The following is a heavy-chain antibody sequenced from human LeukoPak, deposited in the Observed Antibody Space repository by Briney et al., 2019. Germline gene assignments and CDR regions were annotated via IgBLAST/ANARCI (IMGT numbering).Heavy chain of an antibody. Sequence: ASVKVSCKASGYTFTSYDISWVRQAPGQGLEWMGWISAYNGNTNYAQKLQGRVTMTTDTSTSTAYMELSSLRSEDTAVYYCASGFFLGDPEQYFDYWGQGTLVTVSS. D-gene: IGHD3-10*01. V-gene: IGHV1-18*01. CDR2: ISAYNGNT. J-gene: IGHJ4*02. CDR1: GYTFTSYD. CDR3: ASGFFLGDPEQYFDY.